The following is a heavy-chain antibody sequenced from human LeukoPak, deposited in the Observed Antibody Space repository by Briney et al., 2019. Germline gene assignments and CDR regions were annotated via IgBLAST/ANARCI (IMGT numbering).Heavy chain of an antibody. CDR3: ARAPIVVVTAKDNYFDY. Sequence: ASVKVSCKASGYTFTGYYMHWVRQAPGQGLEWMGWINPNSGGTNYAQKFQGWVTMTRDTSISTAYMELSRLRSDDTAVYYCARAPIVVVTAKDNYFDYWGQGTLVTVSS. CDR1: GYTFTGYY. V-gene: IGHV1-2*04. CDR2: INPNSGGT. D-gene: IGHD2-21*02. J-gene: IGHJ4*02.